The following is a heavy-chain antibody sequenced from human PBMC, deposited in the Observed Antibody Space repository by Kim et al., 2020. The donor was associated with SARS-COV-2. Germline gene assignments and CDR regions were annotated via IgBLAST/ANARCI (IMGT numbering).Heavy chain of an antibody. D-gene: IGHD2-21*02. Sequence: YAQKFQGRVTITADESTSTAYMELSSLRSEDTAVYYCAREEVTAMYWFDPWGQGTLVTVSS. CDR3: AREEVTAMYWFDP. J-gene: IGHJ5*02. V-gene: IGHV1-69*01.